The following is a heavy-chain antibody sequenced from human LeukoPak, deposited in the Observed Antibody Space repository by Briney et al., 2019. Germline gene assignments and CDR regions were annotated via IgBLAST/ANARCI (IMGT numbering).Heavy chain of an antibody. J-gene: IGHJ4*02. CDR3: ARGQWFRAF. V-gene: IGHV4-59*12. CDR2: IHYSGSA. D-gene: IGHD3-10*01. Sequence: PSETLSLTCTVSGGSISSYYWSWIRQPPGKGLEWIGEIHYSGSATYNLSLKSRVTISVDTSKNQFSLKMNSVTAADTAVYYCARGQWFRAFWSRGTPVTVSS. CDR1: GGSISSYY.